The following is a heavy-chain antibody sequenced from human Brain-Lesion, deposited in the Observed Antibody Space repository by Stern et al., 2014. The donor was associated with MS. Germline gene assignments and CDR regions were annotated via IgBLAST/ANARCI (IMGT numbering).Heavy chain of an antibody. V-gene: IGHV1-2*04. Sequence: QVQLVESGAEVKKPGASVKVSCKASGYTFTGYYQHWVRQAPGQGLERMGWINPKSGGTNYAQKFQGWVTMTRDTSINTAYMELSRLRSDDTAVYYCATYYYDSTGYNDFWGQGTLVTVSS. CDR2: INPKSGGT. J-gene: IGHJ4*02. CDR3: ATYYYDSTGYNDF. CDR1: GYTFTGYY. D-gene: IGHD3-22*01.